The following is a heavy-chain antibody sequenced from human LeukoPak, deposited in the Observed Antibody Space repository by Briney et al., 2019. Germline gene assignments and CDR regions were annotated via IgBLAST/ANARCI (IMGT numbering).Heavy chain of an antibody. Sequence: GRSLRLSCAASGFTFISYAMSWVRQAPGKGLEWVSTISGSGGSTSYADSVKGRFTISRDNSKNTLYLQVNSLRAEDTAVYYCAMAFIGSGWTLDYWGQGTLVTVSS. D-gene: IGHD6-19*01. J-gene: IGHJ4*02. CDR1: GFTFISYA. CDR3: AMAFIGSGWTLDY. V-gene: IGHV3-23*01. CDR2: ISGSGGST.